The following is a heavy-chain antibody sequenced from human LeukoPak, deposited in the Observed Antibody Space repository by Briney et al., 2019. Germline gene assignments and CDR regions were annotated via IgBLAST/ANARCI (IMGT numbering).Heavy chain of an antibody. J-gene: IGHJ4*02. D-gene: IGHD5-18*01. CDR3: ARGPDTVYDY. CDR2: INPNSGGT. V-gene: IGHV1-2*06. CDR1: GYTFTGYY. Sequence: ASVKVSCKASGYTFTGYYIHWVRQAPGQGLEWMGRINPNSGGTNYALKFQGRVTMTRDTSISTAYMELSRLRSDDTAVYYCARGPDTVYDYWGQETLVTVSS.